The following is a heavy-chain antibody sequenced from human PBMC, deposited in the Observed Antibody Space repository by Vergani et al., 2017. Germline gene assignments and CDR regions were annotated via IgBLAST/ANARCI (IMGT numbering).Heavy chain of an antibody. Sequence: QVQLVESGGGLVKPGGSLRLSCAASGFTFSDYYMSWIRQAPGKGLEWVSYISSSGSTIYYADSVKGRFTISRDNAKNSLYLQMNSLRAEDTAVYYCDAMEYYYDSSGYYRPEYFQHWGQGTLVTVSS. D-gene: IGHD3-22*01. J-gene: IGHJ1*01. V-gene: IGHV3-11*01. CDR3: DAMEYYYDSSGYYRPEYFQH. CDR2: ISSSGSTI. CDR1: GFTFSDYY.